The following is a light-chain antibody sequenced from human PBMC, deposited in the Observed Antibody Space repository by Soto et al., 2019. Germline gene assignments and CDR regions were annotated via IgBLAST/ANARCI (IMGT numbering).Light chain of an antibody. V-gene: IGKV3-20*01. CDR1: QSVSSSY. CDR2: GAS. J-gene: IGKJ4*01. CDR3: HQFSRSPVTFSPLT. Sequence: EIVLTQSPGTLSLSPGERATLSCRASQSVSSSYLAWYQQRPGQAPRLLIYGASTRAAGIPDRFSGSGSGTDFTLTISRLEPDDFAVYYCHQFSRSPVTFSPLTFGGGSKVEI.